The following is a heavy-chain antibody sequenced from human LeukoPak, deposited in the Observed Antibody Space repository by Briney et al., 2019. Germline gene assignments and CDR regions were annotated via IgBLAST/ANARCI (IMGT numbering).Heavy chain of an antibody. J-gene: IGHJ4*02. V-gene: IGHV3-9*01. CDR2: ISWNSGNI. CDR3: ARGWFFDY. D-gene: IGHD3-9*01. CDR1: GFTFDDYA. Sequence: PGGSLRLSCAASGFTFDDYAMHWVRQAPGKGLEWVSGISWNSGNIVYADSVRGRFTISRDNAKNSLYLQMDSLRAEDTAVYYCARGWFFDYWGQGTLVTVSS.